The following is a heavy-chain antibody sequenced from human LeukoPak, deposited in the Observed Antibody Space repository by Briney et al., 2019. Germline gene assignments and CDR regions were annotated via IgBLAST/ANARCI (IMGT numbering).Heavy chain of an antibody. Sequence: ASVKVSCKVSGYTLTELSMHWVRQAPGKGLEWMGGFDPEDGETIYAQKFQGRVTMTEDTSTDTAYMELSSLRSEDTAVYYCATGQSRNFVLEWLLGRSYEDRHDAFDIWGQGTRVTVSS. CDR1: GYTLTELS. CDR2: FDPEDGET. CDR3: ATGQSRNFVLEWLLGRSYEDRHDAFDI. D-gene: IGHD3-3*01. V-gene: IGHV1-24*01. J-gene: IGHJ3*02.